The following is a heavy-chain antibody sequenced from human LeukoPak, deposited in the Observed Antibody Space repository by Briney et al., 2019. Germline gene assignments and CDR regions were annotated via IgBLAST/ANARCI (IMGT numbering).Heavy chain of an antibody. J-gene: IGHJ4*02. Sequence: SETLSLTCTASGGSISSYYWSWIRQPPGKGLEWIGYIYYSGNTNYNPSLKSRVTISVDTSKNQFSLKLSSVTAAAPAVYYCARSGALTGYLYWGQGTLVTVSS. CDR2: IYYSGNT. D-gene: IGHD3-9*01. V-gene: IGHV4-59*01. CDR3: ARSGALTGYLY. CDR1: GGSISSYY.